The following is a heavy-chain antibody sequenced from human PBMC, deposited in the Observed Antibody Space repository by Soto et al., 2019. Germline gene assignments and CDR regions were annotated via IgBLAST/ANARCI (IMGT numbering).Heavy chain of an antibody. CDR1: GGSISSYY. D-gene: IGHD4-17*01. Sequence: QVQLQESGPGLVTPSETLSLTCTVSGGSISSYYWCWIRQPPGKGLVRIGYIYYNGSNNYNPTLKSRVTISVDTSTNQFSLKLSSVTAADTAVYYCARSRTTVTPSGFQHWGQGTMVTVSS. CDR3: ARSRTTVTPSGFQH. CDR2: IYYNGSN. J-gene: IGHJ1*01. V-gene: IGHV4-59*01.